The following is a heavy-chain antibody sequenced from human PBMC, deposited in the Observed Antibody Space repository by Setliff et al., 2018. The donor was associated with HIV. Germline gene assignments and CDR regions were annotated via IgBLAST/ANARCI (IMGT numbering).Heavy chain of an antibody. CDR1: GFTFSSYW. D-gene: IGHD6-19*01. V-gene: IGHV3-7*03. CDR2: IKEDGSEK. J-gene: IGHJ3*02. CDR3: AREDIAVASAFDI. Sequence: GGSLRLSCAASGFTFSSYWMSWVRQAPGKGLEWVANIKEDGSEKYHVDSVKGRFTISRDNAKNSLYLQMNSLRAEDTAVYYCAREDIAVASAFDIWGQGTMVTVSS.